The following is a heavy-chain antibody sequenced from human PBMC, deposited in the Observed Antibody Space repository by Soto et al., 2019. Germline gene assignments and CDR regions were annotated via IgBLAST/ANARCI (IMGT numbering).Heavy chain of an antibody. CDR3: ARTSGYYSLGERKQHYYYGMDV. J-gene: IGHJ6*02. CDR1: GFTFSSYG. V-gene: IGHV3-33*01. D-gene: IGHD3-22*01. CDR2: IWYDGSNK. Sequence: GRSLRLSCAASGFTFSSYGMHWFRQAPGKGLEWVAVIWYDGSNKYYADSVKGRFTISRDNSKNTLYLQMNSLRAEDTAVYYCARTSGYYSLGERKQHYYYGMDVWGQGTTVTVSS.